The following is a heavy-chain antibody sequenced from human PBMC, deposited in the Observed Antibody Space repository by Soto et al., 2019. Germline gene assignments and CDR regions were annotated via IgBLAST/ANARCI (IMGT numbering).Heavy chain of an antibody. V-gene: IGHV4-34*01. CDR2: INHSGST. Sequence: QVQLQQWGAGLLKPSETLSLTCAVYGGSFSGYYWSWIRQPPGKGLEWIGEINHSGSTNYNPSLKSRITVSIXTSKNQFSLKLSSVTAADTAVYYCARDYGGNVFDYWGQGTLVTVSS. CDR3: ARDYGGNVFDY. CDR1: GGSFSGYY. D-gene: IGHD4-17*01. J-gene: IGHJ4*02.